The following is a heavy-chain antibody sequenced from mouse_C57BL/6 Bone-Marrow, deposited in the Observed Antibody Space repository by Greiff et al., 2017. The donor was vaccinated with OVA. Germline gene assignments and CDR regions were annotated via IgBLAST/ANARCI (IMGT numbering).Heavy chain of an antibody. CDR3: ARGNFGSSFYAMDY. D-gene: IGHD1-1*01. J-gene: IGHJ4*01. Sequence: VQLQQSVAELVRPGASVKLSCTASGFNIKNTYMHWVKQRPEQGLEWIGRIDPANDNTKYAPKFQGKATMPADPSSNTDYLQLSSLSSEDTAVYCCARGNFGSSFYAMDYWGQGTSVTVSS. CDR2: IDPANDNT. CDR1: GFNIKNTY. V-gene: IGHV14-3*01.